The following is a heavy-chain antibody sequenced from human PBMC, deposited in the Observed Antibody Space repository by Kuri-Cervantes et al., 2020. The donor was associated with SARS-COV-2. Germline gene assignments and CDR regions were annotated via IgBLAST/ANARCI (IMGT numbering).Heavy chain of an antibody. CDR1: GGSISSYY. V-gene: IGHV4-59*01. D-gene: IGHD3-3*01. J-gene: IGHJ4*02. CDR2: IYYSGST. CDR3: ARRWFDFWIGYYIFDY. Sequence: ESLKISCTVSGGSISSYYWSWIRQPPGKGLEWIGYIYYSGSTNYNPSLKSRVTISVDTSKNQFSLKLSSVTAADTAVYYCARRWFDFWIGYYIFDYWGQGTLVTVSS.